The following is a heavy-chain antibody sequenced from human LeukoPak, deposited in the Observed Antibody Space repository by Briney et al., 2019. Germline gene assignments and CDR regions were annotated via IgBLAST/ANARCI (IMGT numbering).Heavy chain of an antibody. Sequence: PSETLSLTCTVSGGSISSSSYYWGWIRQPPGKGLEWIGSIYYSGSTYYNPSLKSRVTISVDTSKNQFSLKLSSVTAADTAVYYCARHAGCSSTSCYKPEPIDYWGQGTLVTVSS. J-gene: IGHJ4*02. CDR2: IYYSGST. CDR3: ARHAGCSSTSCYKPEPIDY. CDR1: GGSISSSSYY. V-gene: IGHV4-39*01. D-gene: IGHD2-2*02.